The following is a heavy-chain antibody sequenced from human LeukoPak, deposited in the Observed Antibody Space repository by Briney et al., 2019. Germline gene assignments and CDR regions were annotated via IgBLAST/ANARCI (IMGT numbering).Heavy chain of an antibody. J-gene: IGHJ4*02. CDR3: ARASSIEYGYGKDFDY. Sequence: SETLSLTCGVYGGSFSGYYWSWIRQPPGKGLEWIGEINHSGSTNYNPSPKSRVTISVDTSKNQFSLKLSSVTAADTAVYYCARASSIEYGYGKDFDYWGQGTLVTVSS. CDR1: GGSFSGYY. V-gene: IGHV4-34*01. D-gene: IGHD5-18*01. CDR2: INHSGST.